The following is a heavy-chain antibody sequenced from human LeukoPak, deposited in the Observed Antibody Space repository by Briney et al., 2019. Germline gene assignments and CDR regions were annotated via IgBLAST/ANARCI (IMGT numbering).Heavy chain of an antibody. V-gene: IGHV3-48*03. CDR3: AKDRNYYDSSGYYSRHFDY. Sequence: TGGSLRLSCAASGFTFSSYEMNWVRQAPGKGLEWVSYISSSGSTIYYADSVKGRFTISRDNAKNSLYLQMNSLRAEDTAVYYCAKDRNYYDSSGYYSRHFDYWGQGTLVTVSS. J-gene: IGHJ4*02. D-gene: IGHD3-22*01. CDR1: GFTFSSYE. CDR2: ISSSGSTI.